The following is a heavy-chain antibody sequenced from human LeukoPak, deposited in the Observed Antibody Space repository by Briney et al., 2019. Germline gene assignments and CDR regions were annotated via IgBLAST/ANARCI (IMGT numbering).Heavy chain of an antibody. CDR1: GFAFGSEA. CDR2: ISPGGGTT. CDR3: AKELYYDFWSGYYN. V-gene: IGHV3-23*01. D-gene: IGHD3-3*01. J-gene: IGHJ4*02. Sequence: GGSLRLPCAVSGFAFGSEAMSWVRQSPARGLEWVASISPGGGTTYYADYVKGRFTISRDNSKNSLFVQMNSLRAEDTAVYYCAKELYYDFWSGYYNWGQGTLVTVSS.